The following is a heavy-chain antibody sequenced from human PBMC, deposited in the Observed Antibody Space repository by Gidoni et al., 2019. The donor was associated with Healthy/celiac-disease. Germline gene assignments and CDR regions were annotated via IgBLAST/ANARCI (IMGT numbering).Heavy chain of an antibody. Sequence: QLQLQESGPGLVKPSETLSLTCTVSVGSISSSSYYWGWIRQPPGKGLEWIGSIYYSGSTYYNPSLKSRVTISVDTSKNQFSLKLSSVTAADTAVYYCARHLRPYGDYVGWFDPWGQGTLVTVSS. D-gene: IGHD4-17*01. J-gene: IGHJ5*02. CDR1: VGSISSSSYY. CDR3: ARHLRPYGDYVGWFDP. V-gene: IGHV4-39*01. CDR2: IYYSGST.